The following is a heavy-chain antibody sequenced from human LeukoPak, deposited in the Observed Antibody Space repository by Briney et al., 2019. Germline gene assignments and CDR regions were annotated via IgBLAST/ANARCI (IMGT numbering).Heavy chain of an antibody. D-gene: IGHD3-9*01. J-gene: IGHJ5*02. CDR2: IYYSGST. CDR1: DGSISSYY. V-gene: IGHV4-59*08. CDR3: ARQLVMDSSNWFDP. Sequence: SETLSLTCTVSDGSISSYYWSWIRQPPGKGLEWIGYIYYSGSTNYNPSLKSRVTISVDTSKNQFSLKLSSVTAADTAVYYCARQLVMDSSNWFDPWGQGTLVTVSS.